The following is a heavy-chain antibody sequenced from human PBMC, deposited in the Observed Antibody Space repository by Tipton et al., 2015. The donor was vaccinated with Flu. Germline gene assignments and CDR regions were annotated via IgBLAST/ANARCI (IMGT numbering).Heavy chain of an antibody. V-gene: IGHV4-39*07. CDR1: GGSISTNDYY. Sequence: TLSLTCAVSGGSISTNDYYWGWIRQPPGKGLEWIGSIDYSGSTYYNPSLKSRVTISIDTYNNKFSLKLTSVTAADTAVYYCAREPTYYDILTGYSRRVWYFDLWGRGTLVPVSS. CDR3: AREPTYYDILTGYSRRVWYFDL. CDR2: IDYSGST. J-gene: IGHJ2*01. D-gene: IGHD3-9*01.